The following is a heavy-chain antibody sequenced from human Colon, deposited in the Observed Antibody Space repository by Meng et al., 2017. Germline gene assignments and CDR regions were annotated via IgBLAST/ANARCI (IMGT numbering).Heavy chain of an antibody. V-gene: IGHV4-59*01. CDR3: ARGPHYYGFGYGLDV. J-gene: IGHJ6*02. Sequence: SETLSLTCTVSGGSISGEHWSWIRQPPGKGLEWIGNIYYIGNTNYNPALKSRVTISVDTSKNQISLEVTSVPAADTAVYYCARGPHYYGFGYGLDVWGQGTTVTVSS. D-gene: IGHD3-10*01. CDR1: GGSISGEH. CDR2: IYYIGNT.